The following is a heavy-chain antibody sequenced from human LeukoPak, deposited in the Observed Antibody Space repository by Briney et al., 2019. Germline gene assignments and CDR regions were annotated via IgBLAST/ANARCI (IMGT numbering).Heavy chain of an antibody. J-gene: IGHJ3*02. Sequence: GSVTVSCTASGYTFTSYAMHWVRQAPGQRLEWMGWINAGNGNTKYSQKFQGRVTITRDTSASTAYLELSSLRSEDTAVYYCARVGSSWYSDAFDIWGQGTMVTVSS. V-gene: IGHV1-3*01. CDR1: GYTFTSYA. D-gene: IGHD6-13*01. CDR2: INAGNGNT. CDR3: ARVGSSWYSDAFDI.